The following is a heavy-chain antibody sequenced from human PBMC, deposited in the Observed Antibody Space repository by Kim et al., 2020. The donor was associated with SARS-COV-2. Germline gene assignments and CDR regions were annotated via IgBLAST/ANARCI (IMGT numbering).Heavy chain of an antibody. Sequence: VKGRITISRDDSKSTLYLQMNSLKTEDTAVYYCATGHYCGGDCGWYFEHWGRGTPVTVSS. CDR3: ATGHYCGGDCGWYFEH. V-gene: IGHV3-15*01. D-gene: IGHD2-21*02. J-gene: IGHJ2*01.